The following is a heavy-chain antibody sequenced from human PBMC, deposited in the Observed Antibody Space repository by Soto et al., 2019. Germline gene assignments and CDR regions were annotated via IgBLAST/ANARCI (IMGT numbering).Heavy chain of an antibody. V-gene: IGHV4-4*02. CDR1: GGSISSTTW. J-gene: IGHJ4*02. D-gene: IGHD3-16*02. CDR2: IHHDGST. CDR3: ARDIGYYFDY. Sequence: SETLSLTCAVSGGSISSTTWWSWVRQPPGKGLEWIWEIHHDGSTNYNPSLKSRVTISVDTSKNQFSPKLSSVTAADTAVYYCARDIGYYFDYWGQGTLLTVSS.